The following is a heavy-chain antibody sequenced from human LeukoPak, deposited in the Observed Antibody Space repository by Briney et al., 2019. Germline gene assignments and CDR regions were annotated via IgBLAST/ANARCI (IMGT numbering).Heavy chain of an antibody. D-gene: IGHD3-22*01. V-gene: IGHV4-4*02. Sequence: PSETLSLTCTVSGDSINSLDLWSWVRQPPGKGLEWIGEMYLSGTTHSNPSVKSRVTISIDKSKNQFFLNLSSVTAADTAVHYCAGLVGRYSSGLYYYYFDYWGQGTLVTVSS. CDR2: MYLSGTT. J-gene: IGHJ4*02. CDR1: GDSINSLDL. CDR3: AGLVGRYSSGLYYYYFDY.